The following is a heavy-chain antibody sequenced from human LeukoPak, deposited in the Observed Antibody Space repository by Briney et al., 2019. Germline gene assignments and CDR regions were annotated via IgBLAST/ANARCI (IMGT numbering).Heavy chain of an antibody. J-gene: IGHJ4*02. V-gene: IGHV3-23*01. CDR3: ARGGPAAGRFDY. CDR1: GFTFSSYE. Sequence: GGSLRLSCAASGFTFSSYEMNWVRQAPGKGLEWVSGISGSAGTTYYADSVKGRFTISRDNSKNTLYLQMNSLRAEDTAVYYCARGGPAAGRFDYWGQGTLVTVSS. D-gene: IGHD6-13*01. CDR2: ISGSAGTT.